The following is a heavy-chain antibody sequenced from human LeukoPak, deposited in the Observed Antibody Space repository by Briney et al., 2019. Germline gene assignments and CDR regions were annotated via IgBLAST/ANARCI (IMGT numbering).Heavy chain of an antibody. Sequence: SETLSLTCTVSGGSISSSSYYWSWIRQPAGKGLEWIGRIYTSGSTNYNPSLKSRVTMSVDTSKNQFSLKLSSVTAADTAVYYCARVYCSSTSCYIGGAFDIWGQGTMVTVSS. J-gene: IGHJ3*02. V-gene: IGHV4-61*02. D-gene: IGHD2-2*02. CDR1: GGSISSSSYY. CDR2: IYTSGST. CDR3: ARVYCSSTSCYIGGAFDI.